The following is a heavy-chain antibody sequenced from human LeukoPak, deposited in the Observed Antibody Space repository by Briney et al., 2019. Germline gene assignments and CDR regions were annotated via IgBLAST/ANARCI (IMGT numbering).Heavy chain of an antibody. D-gene: IGHD3-3*01. V-gene: IGHV3-9*01. Sequence: GGSLRLSCAASGFTFDDYAMHWVRQAPGKGLEWVSGISWNSGSIGYADSVKGRFTISRDNAKNSLYLQMNSLRAEDTAVYYCARSGSDVLRFLEWLLSFDYWGQGTLVTVSS. CDR3: ARSGSDVLRFLEWLLSFDY. CDR2: ISWNSGSI. CDR1: GFTFDDYA. J-gene: IGHJ4*02.